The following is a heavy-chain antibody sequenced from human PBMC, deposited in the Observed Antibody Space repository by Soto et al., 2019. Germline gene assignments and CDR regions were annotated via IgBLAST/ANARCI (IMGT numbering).Heavy chain of an antibody. D-gene: IGHD2-8*02. V-gene: IGHV1-2*02. CDR1: RYSFTGYY. CDR3: ARGDYGTGGYPFPYFDY. CDR2: INPDSGAT. J-gene: IGHJ4*02. Sequence: SVKVSFKASRYSFTGYYIHWVRQAPGQGLEWMGWINPDSGATNYAQNFQGRVTLTSDTSISTASMDLTSLTSDDTAVYYCARGDYGTGGYPFPYFDYWGQGTLVTVSS.